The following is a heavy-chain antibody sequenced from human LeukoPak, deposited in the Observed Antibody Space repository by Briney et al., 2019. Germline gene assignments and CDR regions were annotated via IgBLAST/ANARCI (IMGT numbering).Heavy chain of an antibody. J-gene: IGHJ6*04. V-gene: IGHV3-33*01. Sequence: GGSLRLSCAASGFTFSSYGMHWVRQAPGKGLEWVAVIWYDGSNKYYADSVKGRFTISRDNSKNTLYLQMNSLRADDTAVYYCATGSSLTTVTLVDVWGKGTTVTVSS. CDR1: GFTFSSYG. CDR3: ATGSSLTTVTLVDV. CDR2: IWYDGSNK. D-gene: IGHD4-11*01.